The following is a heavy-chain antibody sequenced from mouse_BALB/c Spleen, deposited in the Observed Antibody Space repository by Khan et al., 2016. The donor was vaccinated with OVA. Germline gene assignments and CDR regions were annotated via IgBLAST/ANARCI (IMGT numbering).Heavy chain of an antibody. J-gene: IGHJ3*01. CDR2: IWRGGST. CDR1: GFSLTSYG. D-gene: IGHD2-4*01. V-gene: IGHV2-2*02. Sequence: QVQLQQSGPGLVQPSQSLSITCTVSGFSLTSYGVHWVRQSPGKGLEWLGVIWRGGSTDYNAAFISSLNISTDNSKSQAFFKMNSLQANDAAIYYCARNYDYDEGLAYWGQVTLVTVSA. CDR3: ARNYDYDEGLAY.